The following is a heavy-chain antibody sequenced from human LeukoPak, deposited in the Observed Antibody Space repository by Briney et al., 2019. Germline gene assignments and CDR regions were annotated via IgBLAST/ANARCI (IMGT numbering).Heavy chain of an antibody. CDR2: ISGSGGST. V-gene: IGHV3-23*01. D-gene: IGHD3-10*01. J-gene: IGHJ6*03. CDR1: GFTFSSYA. Sequence: PGGSLRLSCAASGFTFSSYAMSWVRQAPGKGLEWVSAISGSGGSTYYADSVKGRFTISRDNSKNTLYLQMNSLRAEDTAVYYCARGSVARGVITANYYYYYYMDVWGKGTTVTVPS. CDR3: ARGSVARGVITANYYYYYYMDV.